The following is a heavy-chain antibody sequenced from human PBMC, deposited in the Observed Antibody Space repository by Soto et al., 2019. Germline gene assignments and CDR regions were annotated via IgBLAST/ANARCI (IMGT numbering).Heavy chain of an antibody. CDR1: GFTFSSYA. Sequence: EVQLLESGGGLVQPGGSLRLSCAASGFTFSSYAISWVRQAPGKGLEWVSAISGSGGSTYYADSVKGRFTISRDNSKNTLYLQMNSLRAEDTAVYYCAKLPTMVRGVIGWFDPWGQGTLVTVSS. D-gene: IGHD3-10*01. V-gene: IGHV3-23*01. CDR2: ISGSGGST. CDR3: AKLPTMVRGVIGWFDP. J-gene: IGHJ5*02.